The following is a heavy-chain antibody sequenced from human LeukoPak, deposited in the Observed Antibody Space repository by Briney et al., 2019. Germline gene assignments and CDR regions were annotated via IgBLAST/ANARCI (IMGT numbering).Heavy chain of an antibody. CDR1: GGTFSSYA. V-gene: IGHV1-69*04. D-gene: IGHD3-3*01. CDR3: ASRAARGVIPFDY. CDR2: IIPILGIA. Sequence: SVKVSCKASGGTFSSYAISWVRQAPGQGLEWMGRIIPILGIANYAQKFQGRVTITADKSTSTAYMELSSLRSEDTAVYYCASRAARGVIPFDYWGQGTLVTVSS. J-gene: IGHJ4*02.